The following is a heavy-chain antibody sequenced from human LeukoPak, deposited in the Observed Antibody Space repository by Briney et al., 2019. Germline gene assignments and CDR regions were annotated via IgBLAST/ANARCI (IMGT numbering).Heavy chain of an antibody. CDR2: ITTSGTI. CDR3: ARDYCSGGSCYQILT. D-gene: IGHD2-15*01. CDR1: GITFSSYS. J-gene: IGHJ5*02. V-gene: IGHV3-48*04. Sequence: GGSLRLSCAASGITFSSYSMNWVRQAPGKGLEWVSYITTSGTIYYADSVKGRFTISRDNAKNSLYLQMNSLRAEDTAVYYCARDYCSGGSCYQILTWGQGTLVIVSS.